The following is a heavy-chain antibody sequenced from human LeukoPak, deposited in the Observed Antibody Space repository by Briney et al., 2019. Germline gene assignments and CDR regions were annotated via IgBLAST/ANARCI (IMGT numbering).Heavy chain of an antibody. Sequence: ASVKVSCKASGYTFTSYYMHWVRQAPGQGLEWMGWINPNSGGTNYAQKFQGRVTMTRDTSISTAYMELSRLRSDDTAVYYCARDLVVVPAAMPNYYYYGMDVWGQGTTVTVPS. CDR2: INPNSGGT. J-gene: IGHJ6*02. CDR1: GYTFTSYY. D-gene: IGHD2-2*01. CDR3: ARDLVVVPAAMPNYYYYGMDV. V-gene: IGHV1-2*02.